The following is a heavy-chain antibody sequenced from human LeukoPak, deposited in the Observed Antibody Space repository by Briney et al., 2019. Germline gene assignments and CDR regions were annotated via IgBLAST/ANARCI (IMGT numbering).Heavy chain of an antibody. CDR2: IIPIFGTA. V-gene: IGHV1-69*06. J-gene: IGHJ6*04. Sequence: APVKVSCKASGGTFSSYAISWVRQAPGQGLEWMGGIIPIFGTANYAQKFQGRVTITADKSTSTAYMELSSLRSEDTAVYYCGRGSGSPLGGMDVWGKGTTVTVSS. CDR3: GRGSGSPLGGMDV. D-gene: IGHD3-10*01. CDR1: GGTFSSYA.